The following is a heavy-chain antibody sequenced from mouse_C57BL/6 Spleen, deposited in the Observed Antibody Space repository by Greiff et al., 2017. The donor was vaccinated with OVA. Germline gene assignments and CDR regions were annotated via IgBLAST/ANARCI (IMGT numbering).Heavy chain of an antibody. V-gene: IGHV1-82*01. J-gene: IGHJ4*01. CDR3: ARSEGSSYYAMDY. CDR1: GYAFSSSW. CDR2: IYPGDGDT. D-gene: IGHD1-1*01. Sequence: VMLVESGPELVKPGASVKISCKASGYAFSSSWMTWVKQRPGKGLEWIGRIYPGDGDTNYNGKFKGKATLTADKSSSTAYMQLSSLTSEDSAVYFCARSEGSSYYAMDYWGQGTSVTVSS.